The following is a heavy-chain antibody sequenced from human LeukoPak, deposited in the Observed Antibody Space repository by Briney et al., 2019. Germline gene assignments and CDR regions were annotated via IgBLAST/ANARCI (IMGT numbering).Heavy chain of an antibody. CDR1: GFTFSSYG. D-gene: IGHD1-1*01. Sequence: GGSLRLSCAASGFTFSSYGMHWVRQAPGKGLEWVALIGFDGGRKHYADSVKGRFTISRDNSRNTLFLRMDSLGSEDTAVYYCAKEQISTAGPFDSWGQGILVLVSS. CDR2: IGFDGGRK. J-gene: IGHJ4*02. V-gene: IGHV3-30*02. CDR3: AKEQISTAGPFDS.